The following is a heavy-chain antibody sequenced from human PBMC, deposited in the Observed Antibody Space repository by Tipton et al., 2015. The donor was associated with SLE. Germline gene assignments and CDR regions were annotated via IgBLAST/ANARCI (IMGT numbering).Heavy chain of an antibody. CDR2: IKQDGSEK. J-gene: IGHJ4*02. D-gene: IGHD6-19*01. Sequence: SLRLSCAASGFTFSSYWMSWVRQAPGKGVEWVANIKQDGSEKYYVDSVKGRFTISRDNAKNSLYLQMNSLRAEDTAVYYCARQGIAVAHGDYWGQGTLVTVSS. CDR1: GFTFSSYW. V-gene: IGHV3-7*01. CDR3: ARQGIAVAHGDY.